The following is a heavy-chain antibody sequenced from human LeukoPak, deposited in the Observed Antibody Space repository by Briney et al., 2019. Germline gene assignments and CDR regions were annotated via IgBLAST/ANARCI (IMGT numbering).Heavy chain of an antibody. Sequence: PSETLSLTCTVSGGSISSYYWSWIRQPPGKGLEWIGYIYYSGSTNYNPSLKSRVTISVDTSKNQFSLKLSSVTAADTAVYYCARHKWIQLWLLDYWGQGTLVTVSS. D-gene: IGHD5-18*01. J-gene: IGHJ4*02. CDR3: ARHKWIQLWLLDY. CDR2: IYYSGST. V-gene: IGHV4-59*08. CDR1: GGSISSYY.